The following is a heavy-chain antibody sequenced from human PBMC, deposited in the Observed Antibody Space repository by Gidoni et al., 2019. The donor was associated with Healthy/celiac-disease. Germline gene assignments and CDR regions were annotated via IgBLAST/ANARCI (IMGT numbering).Heavy chain of an antibody. J-gene: IGHJ4*02. CDR2: IYYSGST. Sequence: QLQLQESGPGLVKPSETLSLTCTVSGGSISSSSYYWGWIRQPPGKGLEWIGSIYYSGSTYYNPSLKSRVTISVDTSKNQFSLKLSSVTAADTAVYYCARHLIRYSSSWYLPPVDYWGQGTLVTVSS. D-gene: IGHD6-13*01. V-gene: IGHV4-39*01. CDR3: ARHLIRYSSSWYLPPVDY. CDR1: GGSISSSSYY.